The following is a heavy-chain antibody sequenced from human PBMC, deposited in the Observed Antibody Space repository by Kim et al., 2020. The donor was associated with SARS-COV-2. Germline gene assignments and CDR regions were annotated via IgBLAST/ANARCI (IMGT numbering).Heavy chain of an antibody. D-gene: IGHD6-13*01. CDR2: ISYDGSNK. CDR1: GFTFSSYG. Sequence: GGSLRLSCAASGFTFSSYGMHWVRQAPGKGLEWVAVISYDGSNKYYADSVKGRFTISRDNSKNTLYLQMNSLRAEDTAVYYCAKDLLGSSWPPLLTQNYYYYYGMDVWGQGTTATVSS. CDR3: AKDLLGSSWPPLLTQNYYYYYGMDV. J-gene: IGHJ6*02. V-gene: IGHV3-30*18.